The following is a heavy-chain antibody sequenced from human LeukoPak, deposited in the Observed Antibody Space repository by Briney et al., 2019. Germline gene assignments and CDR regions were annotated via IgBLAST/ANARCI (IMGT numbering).Heavy chain of an antibody. D-gene: IGHD5-18*01. CDR3: AKGPRGYSYGQADY. Sequence: GGSLRPSCAASGFTFSSYAMSWVRQAPGKGLEWVSAISGSGGSTYYADSVKGRFTISRDNSKNTLYLQMNSLRAEDTAVYYCAKGPRGYSYGQADYWGQGTLVTVSS. J-gene: IGHJ4*02. CDR2: ISGSGGST. V-gene: IGHV3-23*01. CDR1: GFTFSSYA.